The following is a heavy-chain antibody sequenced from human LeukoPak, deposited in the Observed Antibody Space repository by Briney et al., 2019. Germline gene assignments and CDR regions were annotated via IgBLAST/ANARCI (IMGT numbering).Heavy chain of an antibody. CDR1: GGSFSGYY. CDR3: ARHRLRRVATLTSDYFDY. J-gene: IGHJ4*02. V-gene: IGHV4-34*01. Sequence: SETLSLTCAVYGGSFSGYYWSWIRQPPGKGLEWIGEINHSGSTNYNPSLKSRVTISVDTSKNQFSLKLSSVTAADTAVYYCARHRLRRVATLTSDYFDYWGQGTLVTVSS. CDR2: INHSGST. D-gene: IGHD5-12*01.